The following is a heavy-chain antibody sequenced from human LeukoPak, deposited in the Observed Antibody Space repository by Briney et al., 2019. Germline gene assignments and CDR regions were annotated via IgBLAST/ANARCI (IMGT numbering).Heavy chain of an antibody. Sequence: PSETLSLTCTVSGGSISSYYWSWIRQPPGKGLEWIGYIYTSGSTNYNPSLKSRVTISVDTSKNQFSLKLSSVTAADTAVYYCARASAVSRGWFDPWGQGTLVTVSS. J-gene: IGHJ5*02. D-gene: IGHD5/OR15-5a*01. V-gene: IGHV4-4*09. CDR1: GGSISSYY. CDR3: ARASAVSRGWFDP. CDR2: IYTSGST.